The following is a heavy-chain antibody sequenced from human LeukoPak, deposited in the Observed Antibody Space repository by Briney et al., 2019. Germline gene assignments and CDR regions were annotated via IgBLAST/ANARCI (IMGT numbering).Heavy chain of an antibody. V-gene: IGHV3-74*01. CDR3: ARGRPHGNDY. CDR1: GFTFSSYW. Sequence: GGSLRLSCAASGFTFSSYWMNWVRQAPGKGLVWVSRIASDGSSTTYADSVKGRFSISRDNAKNTLYLQMNCLRVEDTAVYYCARGRPHGNDYWGQGTLVTVSS. CDR2: IASDGSST. J-gene: IGHJ4*02. D-gene: IGHD4-23*01.